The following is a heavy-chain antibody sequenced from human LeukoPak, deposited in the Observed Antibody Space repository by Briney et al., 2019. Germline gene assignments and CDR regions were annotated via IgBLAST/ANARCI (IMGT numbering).Heavy chain of an antibody. J-gene: IGHJ4*02. CDR2: ITSGENT. D-gene: IGHD6-6*01. CDR1: GFTFSNYA. Sequence: GGSLRLSCAASGFTFSNYAMNWVRQAPGKGLEWVSTITSGENTYYADSVKGRFTISRDNSKNTLYLQMNGLRAEDTAVYYCARDLYVSYRSSPNWGYWGQGTLVTVSS. V-gene: IGHV3-23*01. CDR3: ARDLYVSYRSSPNWGY.